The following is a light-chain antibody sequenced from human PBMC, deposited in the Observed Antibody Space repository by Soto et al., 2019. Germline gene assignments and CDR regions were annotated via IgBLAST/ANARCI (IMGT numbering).Light chain of an antibody. Sequence: EIVLTQSPGTLSLSPGERATLSCRASRSVTTFLAWYQQRPGQAPRLLISEASHRAAGIPARFSGSGSGTDFTLTISSLEPEDLAVYYCQQSHNWPRSLGQGTKVEIK. CDR1: RSVTTF. CDR2: EAS. V-gene: IGKV3-11*01. CDR3: QQSHNWPRS. J-gene: IGKJ1*01.